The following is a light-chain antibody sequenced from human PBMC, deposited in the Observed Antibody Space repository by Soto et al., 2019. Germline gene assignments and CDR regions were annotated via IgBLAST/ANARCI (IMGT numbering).Light chain of an antibody. CDR2: DDS. CDR3: QVWDTSTDYV. J-gene: IGLJ1*01. CDR1: NIGSKN. Sequence: SYELTQAPSVSVAPGQTATITCGGNNIGSKNVHWYQQNPVQAPALVVYDDSDRPSGIPERFAGSNYGDTATLTISRVEAGDEADYYCQVWDTSTDYVFGSGTKVTVL. V-gene: IGLV3-21*02.